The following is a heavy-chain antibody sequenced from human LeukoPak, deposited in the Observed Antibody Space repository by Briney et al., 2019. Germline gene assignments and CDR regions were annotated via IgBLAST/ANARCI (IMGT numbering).Heavy chain of an antibody. Sequence: PGGSLRLSCAASGFTFSSYSMNWVRQAPGKGLEWVSSISSSSYIYYADSVKGRFTISRDNAKNSLYLQMNSLRAEDTAVYYCARERRTTVTTDAFDIWGQGTMVTVSS. CDR3: ARERRTTVTTDAFDI. CDR2: ISSSSYI. D-gene: IGHD4-17*01. V-gene: IGHV3-21*01. J-gene: IGHJ3*02. CDR1: GFTFSSYS.